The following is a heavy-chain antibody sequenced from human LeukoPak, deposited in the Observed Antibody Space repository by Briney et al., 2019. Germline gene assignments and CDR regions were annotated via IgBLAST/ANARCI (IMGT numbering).Heavy chain of an antibody. D-gene: IGHD4-17*01. CDR1: GDSVSSNSAA. CDR3: ARSLDDYGDYVVRYYYYGMDV. J-gene: IGHJ6*02. V-gene: IGHV6-1*01. Sequence: SQTLSLTCAISGDSVSSNSAAWNWIRQSPSRGLEWLGRTYYRSKWYNDYAVSVKSRITINPDTSKNQFSLQLNSVTPEDTAVYYCARSLDDYGDYVVRYYYYGMDVWGQGTTVTVSS. CDR2: TYYRSKWYN.